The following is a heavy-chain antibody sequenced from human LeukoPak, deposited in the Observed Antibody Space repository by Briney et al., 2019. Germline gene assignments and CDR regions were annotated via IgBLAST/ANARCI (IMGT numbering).Heavy chain of an antibody. J-gene: IGHJ4*02. V-gene: IGHV3-9*01. CDR2: ISWNSGSI. CDR1: GFTFDDYA. Sequence: GGSLRLSCAASGFTFDDYAVHWVRQAPGKGLEWVSGISWNSGSIGYADSVKGRFTISRDNAKNSLYLQMNSLRAEDTALYYCAKDSGRSISSKDYWGQGTLVTVSS. D-gene: IGHD3-9*01. CDR3: AKDSGRSISSKDY.